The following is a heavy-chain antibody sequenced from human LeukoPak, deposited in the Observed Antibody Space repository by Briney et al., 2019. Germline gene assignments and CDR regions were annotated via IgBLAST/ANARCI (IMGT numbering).Heavy chain of an antibody. CDR2: IKQDGSDN. V-gene: IGHV3-7*05. CDR1: GITFSSNW. J-gene: IGHJ4*02. CDR3: ARDRDWSFDY. Sequence: PGGSLRLSCADSGITFSSNWMSWVRQAPGKGLGWVAHIKQDGSDNYYVGSVKGRFTISRDNAENSLYLQMNSLRAEDTAVYYCARDRDWSFDYWGQGTLVTVSS. D-gene: IGHD3-9*01.